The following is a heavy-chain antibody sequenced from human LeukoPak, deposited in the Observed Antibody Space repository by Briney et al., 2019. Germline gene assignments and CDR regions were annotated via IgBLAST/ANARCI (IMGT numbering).Heavy chain of an antibody. D-gene: IGHD4-23*01. CDR3: ARDRHYGGNPSFLDY. J-gene: IGHJ4*02. V-gene: IGHV1-18*01. CDR2: ISAYNGNT. Sequence: ASVKVSCKASGYTFTSYGISWVRQAPGQGLEWMGWISAYNGNTNYAQKVQGRVIMTTDTSTSTAYMELRSLRSDDTAVYYCARDRHYGGNPSFLDYWGQGTLVSVSS. CDR1: GYTFTSYG.